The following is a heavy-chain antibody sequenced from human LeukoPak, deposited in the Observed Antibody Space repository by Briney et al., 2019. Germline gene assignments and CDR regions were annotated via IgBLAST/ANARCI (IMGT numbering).Heavy chain of an antibody. D-gene: IGHD6-13*01. Sequence: GASVKVSCKASGYTFTGYYLHWVRQAPGQGLEWMGWIHPNSGDTDYAQKFQGRVTMTRDTSISTAYMELSRLRSDDTAVYYCARPTEYYSSRGWFDPWGQGTLVAVSS. J-gene: IGHJ5*01. CDR2: IHPNSGDT. V-gene: IGHV1-2*02. CDR3: ARPTEYYSSRGWFDP. CDR1: GYTFTGYY.